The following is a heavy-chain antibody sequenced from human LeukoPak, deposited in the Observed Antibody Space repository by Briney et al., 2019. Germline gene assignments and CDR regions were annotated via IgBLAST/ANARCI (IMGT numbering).Heavy chain of an antibody. CDR2: INPNSGGT. V-gene: IGHV1-2*02. CDR3: ARDPISAAQLVPAYFDY. J-gene: IGHJ4*02. Sequence: ASVKVSCKASGYTFTGYYMHWVRQAPGQGLEWMGWINPNSGGTNYAQKFQGRVTMTRDTSISTAYMELSRLRSDDTAVYYCARDPISAAQLVPAYFDYWGQGTLVTVSS. D-gene: IGHD6-6*01. CDR1: GYTFTGYY.